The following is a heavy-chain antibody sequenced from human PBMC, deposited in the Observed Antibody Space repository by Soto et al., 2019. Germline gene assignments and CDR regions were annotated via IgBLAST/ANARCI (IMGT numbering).Heavy chain of an antibody. CDR1: GFTFSSYA. CDR2: MSYDGSNK. Sequence: QVQLVESGGGVVQPGRSLRLSCAASGFTFSSYAMHWVRQAPGKGLEWVAVMSYDGSNKYYADSVKGRFTISRDNSKNTLYLQMNSLRAEDTAVYYCARDKSLYSSGGHNRHFDYWGQGTLVTVSS. V-gene: IGHV3-30-3*01. D-gene: IGHD6-19*01. J-gene: IGHJ4*02. CDR3: ARDKSLYSSGGHNRHFDY.